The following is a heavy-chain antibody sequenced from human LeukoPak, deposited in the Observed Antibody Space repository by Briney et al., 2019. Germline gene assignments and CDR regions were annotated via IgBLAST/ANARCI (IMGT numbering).Heavy chain of an antibody. D-gene: IGHD6-19*01. CDR2: IKEDGSEK. J-gene: IGHJ4*02. CDR1: GFTFSSYE. CDR3: ARLRAGDYFDY. V-gene: IGHV3-7*04. Sequence: PGGSLRLSCAASGFTFSSYEMSWVRQAPGKGLEWVANIKEDGSEKYYVDSVKGRLTISRDTAKSSLYLQMNSLRAEDTAVYYCARLRAGDYFDYWGQGTLVTVSS.